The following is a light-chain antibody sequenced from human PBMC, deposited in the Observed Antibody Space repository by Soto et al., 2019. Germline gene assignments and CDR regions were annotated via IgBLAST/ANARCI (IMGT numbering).Light chain of an antibody. CDR2: GAS. J-gene: IGKJ5*01. V-gene: IGKV3-20*01. Sequence: EIVLTQSPGTLSLSPGERATLSCRASQSVISTYLAWYQQKPGQAPRLLIYGASSRATGIPDRFSGSGSGTDFTLTISRLEPEDFAVYYCQQYGSTPITFGQGTRLEIK. CDR3: QQYGSTPIT. CDR1: QSVISTY.